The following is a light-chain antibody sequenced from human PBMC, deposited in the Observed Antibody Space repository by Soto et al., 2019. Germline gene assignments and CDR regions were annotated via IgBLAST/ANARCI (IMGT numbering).Light chain of an antibody. CDR3: HQSFSTPYT. CDR1: QRLNKY. J-gene: IGKJ2*01. V-gene: IGKV1-39*01. Sequence: DIQMTQSPSSLAASVGDSVTIPCRASQRLNKYLNWYQQRSGRAPRLLIHTASSLHSGVPSRFSGSGSGSDFTLTISSLQPEDFATYFCHQSFSTPYTFGQGTKLEI. CDR2: TAS.